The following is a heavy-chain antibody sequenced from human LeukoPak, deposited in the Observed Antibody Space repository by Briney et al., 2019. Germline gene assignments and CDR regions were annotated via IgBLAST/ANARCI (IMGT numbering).Heavy chain of an antibody. CDR3: AREPVVVVTAIRNDAFDI. J-gene: IGHJ3*02. V-gene: IGHV1-2*02. Sequence: ASGKVSCKASGYTFTGYYMHWVRQAPGQGLEWMGWINPNSGGTNYAQKFQGRVTMTRDTFISTAYMELSRLRSDDTAVYYCAREPVVVVTAIRNDAFDIWGQGTMVTVSS. D-gene: IGHD2-21*02. CDR2: INPNSGGT. CDR1: GYTFTGYY.